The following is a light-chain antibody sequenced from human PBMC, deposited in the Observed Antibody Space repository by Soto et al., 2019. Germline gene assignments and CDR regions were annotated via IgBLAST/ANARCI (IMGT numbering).Light chain of an antibody. CDR1: NIGSKS. CDR2: YDS. V-gene: IGLV3-21*04. CDR3: QVWDSSSDHVV. J-gene: IGLJ2*01. Sequence: YELTQPPSVSVAPGKTARITCGGNNIGSKSVHWYQQKPGQAPVLVIYYDSDRPSGIPERFSGSNSGNTATLTISRVEAGDEADYYCQVWDSSSDHVVFGGGTKLTVL.